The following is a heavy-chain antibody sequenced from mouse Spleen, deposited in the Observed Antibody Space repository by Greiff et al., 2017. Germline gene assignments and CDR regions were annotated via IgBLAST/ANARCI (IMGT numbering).Heavy chain of an antibody. CDR2: IDPSDSYT. D-gene: IGHD2-3*01. J-gene: IGHJ2*01. CDR3: ARSGGYYAYFDY. CDR1: GYTFTSYW. Sequence: QVQLQQPGAELVMPGASVKLSCKASGYTFTSYWMHWVKQRPGQGLEWIGEIDPSDSYTNYNQKFKGKATLTVDKSSSTAYMQLSSLTSEDSAVYYCARSGGYYAYFDYWGQGTTLTVSS. V-gene: IGHV1-69*01.